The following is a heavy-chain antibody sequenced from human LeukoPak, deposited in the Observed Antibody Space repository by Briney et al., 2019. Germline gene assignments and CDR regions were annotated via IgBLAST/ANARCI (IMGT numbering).Heavy chain of an antibody. D-gene: IGHD3-10*01. CDR3: ARHVLLWFGPHWYFDL. CDR1: GYTFTSYD. V-gene: IGHV1-8*01. J-gene: IGHJ2*01. CDR2: MNPNSGNT. Sequence: ASVKVSCKASGYTFTSYDINWVRQATGQGLEWMGWMNPNSGNTGYAQKFQGRVTMTRNTSISTAYMELSSLRSEDTAVYYCARHVLLWFGPHWYFDLWGRGTLVTVSS.